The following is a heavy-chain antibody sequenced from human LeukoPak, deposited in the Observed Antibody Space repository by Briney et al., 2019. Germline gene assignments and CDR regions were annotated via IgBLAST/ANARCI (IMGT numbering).Heavy chain of an antibody. Sequence: PGGSLRLSCAASGFTFSSYAMSWVRQAPGKGLEWVSAISGSGGSTYYADSVKGRFTISRDNSKNMLHLQMNRLRAEDTAVYYCARDQLWFGRPYYFDYWGQGTLVTVSS. CDR1: GFTFSSYA. CDR3: ARDQLWFGRPYYFDY. D-gene: IGHD3-10*01. J-gene: IGHJ4*02. V-gene: IGHV3-23*01. CDR2: ISGSGGST.